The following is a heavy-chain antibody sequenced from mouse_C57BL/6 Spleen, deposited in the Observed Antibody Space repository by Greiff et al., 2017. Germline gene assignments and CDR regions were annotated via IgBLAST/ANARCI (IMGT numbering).Heavy chain of an antibody. D-gene: IGHD1-1*01. CDR2: IDPSDSYT. Sequence: QVHVKQPGAELVMPGASVKLSCKASGYTFTSYWMHWVKQRPGQGLEWIGEIDPSDSYTNYNQKFKGKSTLTVDKSSSTAYMQLSSLTSEDSAVYYCARGDYGSPYWGQGTTLTVSS. V-gene: IGHV1-69*01. J-gene: IGHJ2*01. CDR3: ARGDYGSPY. CDR1: GYTFTSYW.